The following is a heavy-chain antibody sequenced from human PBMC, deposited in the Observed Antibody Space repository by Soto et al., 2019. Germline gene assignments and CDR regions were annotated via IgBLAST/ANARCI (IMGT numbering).Heavy chain of an antibody. CDR2: IYYSGST. V-gene: IGHV4-30-4*01. J-gene: IGHJ5*02. CDR1: GGSISSGDYY. D-gene: IGHD3-22*01. Sequence: ASETLSLTCTVSGGSISSGDYYWSWIRQPPGKGLEWIGYIYYSGSTYYNPSLKSRVTISVDTSKNQFSLKLSSVTAADTAVYYCXRATLDGYDSSDNWFDPWGQGTLVTVSS. CDR3: XRATLDGYDSSDNWFDP.